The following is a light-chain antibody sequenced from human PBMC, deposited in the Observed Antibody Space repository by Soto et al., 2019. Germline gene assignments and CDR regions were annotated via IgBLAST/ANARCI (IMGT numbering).Light chain of an antibody. CDR1: QSVSSIY. CDR2: GAS. V-gene: IGKV3-20*01. Sequence: EIVLTQSPGTLSLSPGERVTLSCRASQSVSSIYFGWYQQKPGQAPRLLIYGASSRATGVPDRFSGSGSGTDFTLTISRLEPEDFAVYYCHQYGTAPWTFGQGTEVEIK. J-gene: IGKJ1*01. CDR3: HQYGTAPWT.